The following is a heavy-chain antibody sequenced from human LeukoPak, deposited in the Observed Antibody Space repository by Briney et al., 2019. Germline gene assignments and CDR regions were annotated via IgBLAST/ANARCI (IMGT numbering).Heavy chain of an antibody. J-gene: IGHJ4*02. CDR2: ISSSGSTI. D-gene: IGHD1-26*01. CDR1: GFTFSSYE. Sequence: GSLRLSCAASGFTFSSYEMNWVRQAPGKGLEWVSYISSSGSTIYYADSVKGRFTIPRDNAKNSLYLQMNSLRAEDTAVYYCAKHRVGATSNFDYWGQGTLVTVSS. CDR3: AKHRVGATSNFDY. V-gene: IGHV3-48*03.